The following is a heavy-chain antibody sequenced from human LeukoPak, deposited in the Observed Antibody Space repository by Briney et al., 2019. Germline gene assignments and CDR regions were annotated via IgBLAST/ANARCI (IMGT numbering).Heavy chain of an antibody. Sequence: GGSLRLSCAVSGITLSNYGMRWVRQAPGKGLEWVAGISDSGGRTNYADSVKGRFTISRDNPKNTLYLQMNSLRAEDTAVYFCAKRGVVIRVILVGFHKEAYYFDSWGQRALVTVSS. J-gene: IGHJ4*02. D-gene: IGHD3-22*01. V-gene: IGHV3-23*01. CDR1: GITLSNYG. CDR3: AKRGVVIRVILVGFHKEAYYFDS. CDR2: ISDSGGRT.